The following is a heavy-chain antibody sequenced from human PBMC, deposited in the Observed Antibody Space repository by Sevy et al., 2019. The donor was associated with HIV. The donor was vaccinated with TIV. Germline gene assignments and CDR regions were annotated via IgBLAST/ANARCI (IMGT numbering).Heavy chain of an antibody. Sequence: SETLSLTCTVSGGSISSGGYYWSWIRQHPGKGLEGIGYIYYIESTYYDPSLKSRGTISVDTSKNQFSQKLSSGTAADTAVYYWARIGAVTAFDLDYWGQGTLVTVSS. D-gene: IGHD4-4*01. CDR2: IYYIEST. CDR1: GGSISSGGYY. V-gene: IGHV4-31*03. CDR3: ARIGAVTAFDLDY. J-gene: IGHJ4*02.